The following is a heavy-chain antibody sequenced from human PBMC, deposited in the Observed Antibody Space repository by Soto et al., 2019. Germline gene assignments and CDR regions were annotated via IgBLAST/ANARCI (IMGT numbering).Heavy chain of an antibody. CDR2: VRTSGSSI. J-gene: IGHJ6*02. Sequence: ELQLVESGGGLVKPGGSLRLSCAASGFSFGSYTMNWVRQAPGTGLEWVSAVRTSGSSIYSADSLKGRFTNSRDNAKDSLYLQRNSLRVEDTAVYYCARGEYGLDVWGQGTTVTVAS. CDR1: GFSFGSYT. CDR3: ARGEYGLDV. V-gene: IGHV3-21*01.